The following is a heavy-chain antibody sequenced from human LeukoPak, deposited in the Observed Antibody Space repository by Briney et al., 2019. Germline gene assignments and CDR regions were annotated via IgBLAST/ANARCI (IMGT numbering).Heavy chain of an antibody. V-gene: IGHV3-7*01. D-gene: IGHD1-26*01. CDR1: GFTFSNYW. Sequence: GGSLRLSCAASGFTFSNYWMSWVRRAPGKGLEWVANLKQDGSEEYYVDSVKGRFTISRDNAVNSLYLQMNSLRDDDTALYYCARDKVVGATYFDNWGQGILVTVSS. CDR3: ARDKVVGATYFDN. J-gene: IGHJ4*02. CDR2: LKQDGSEE.